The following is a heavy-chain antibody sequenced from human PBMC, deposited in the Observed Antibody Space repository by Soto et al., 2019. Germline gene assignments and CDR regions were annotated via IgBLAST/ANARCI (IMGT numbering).Heavy chain of an antibody. Sequence: EVQLVASGGGLVQPGGSLRLSCTASGFTFSDSWMTWVRQAPGKGLEWVARIKPDESEKKYADSVKGRFSSSRDNAKNSMYLQMDSLRGEDTAVYYCVRGGSNYASWGPGTLVTVSS. J-gene: IGHJ5*02. D-gene: IGHD4-4*01. CDR3: VRGGSNYAS. CDR1: GFTFSDSW. V-gene: IGHV3-7*01. CDR2: IKPDESEK.